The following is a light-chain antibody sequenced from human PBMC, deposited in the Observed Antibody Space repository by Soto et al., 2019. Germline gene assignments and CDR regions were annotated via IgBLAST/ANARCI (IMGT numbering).Light chain of an antibody. J-gene: IGKJ1*01. CDR1: QTLLHRDGKTY. CDR2: EVS. Sequence: DIVMTQTPLSLSVTPGQPASISCKSGQTLLHRDGKTYFYWYLQKSGQPPQLLIYEVSNRFSGVPDRLICSGSGTDFTVKISRVEAEDVGVDYCMQCLHLPPTFGQGTKVEIK. CDR3: MQCLHLPPT. V-gene: IGKV2D-29*01.